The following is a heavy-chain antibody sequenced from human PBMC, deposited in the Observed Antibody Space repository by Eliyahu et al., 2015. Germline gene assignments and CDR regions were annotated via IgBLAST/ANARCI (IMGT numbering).Heavy chain of an antibody. CDR2: IFHTGNT. Sequence: QVQLQESGPGLVKPSGTLSXACAVSGGSXSGSNWWTWVRQSPGKGLEWIGEIFHTGNTNYNPSLKSRVTISVDKSKNQFSLTLNSVTAADTAVYYCAGGPDCGGDCYFDHWGQGTLVTVSS. CDR1: GGSXSGSNW. V-gene: IGHV4-4*02. J-gene: IGHJ4*02. D-gene: IGHD2-21*01. CDR3: AGGPDCGGDCYFDH.